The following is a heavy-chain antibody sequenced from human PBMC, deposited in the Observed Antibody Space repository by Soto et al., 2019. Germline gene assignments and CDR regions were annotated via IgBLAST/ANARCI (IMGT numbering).Heavy chain of an antibody. CDR2: ISNTGNT. V-gene: IGHV4-31*11. CDR1: GDSISSGSYY. J-gene: IGHJ5*02. D-gene: IGHD3-9*01. Sequence: QVQLQESGPGLVKPSETLPLSCAVSGDSISSGSYYWTWIRHHPGKGLEWIGYISNTGNTYYNPSLQSRVTMSLDTSKNQFSLELNSVTAADTAVYYGGATVTGSSNVDPWGQGTLVTVSS. CDR3: GATVTGSSNVDP.